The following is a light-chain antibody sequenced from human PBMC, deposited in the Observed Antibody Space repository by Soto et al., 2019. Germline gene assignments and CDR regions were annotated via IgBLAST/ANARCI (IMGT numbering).Light chain of an antibody. V-gene: IGKV2-24*01. Sequence: DIVLTQTPLSSPVTLGQPASSSCRSSQSLVHSDGNTDLNWPQQRPGQPPRLLIYEVSNRFSVVTDRFRGSGAGTDFTLETRSVEAEDVGVYYCMPTTQFPLTFGGETKVQIK. CDR1: QSLVHSDGNTD. J-gene: IGKJ4*01. CDR3: MPTTQFPLT. CDR2: EVS.